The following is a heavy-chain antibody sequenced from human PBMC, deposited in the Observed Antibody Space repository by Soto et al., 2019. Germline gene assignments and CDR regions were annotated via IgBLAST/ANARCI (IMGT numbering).Heavy chain of an antibody. CDR1: GFTFSNAW. CDR3: STDLRLGKNYHSNPYLDF. D-gene: IGHD3-22*01. V-gene: IGHV3-15*02. Sequence: EVQLVESGGALVKPGGSLRLSCAASGFTFSNAWMSWVRQAPGKGLEWVGRIKSKTSGGTTDYAAPVKGRFTISRDDSKNTLFLQMRSLKTDDTAVYYCSTDLRLGKNYHSNPYLDFWGQGTLVTVSS. J-gene: IGHJ4*02. CDR2: IKSKTSGGTT.